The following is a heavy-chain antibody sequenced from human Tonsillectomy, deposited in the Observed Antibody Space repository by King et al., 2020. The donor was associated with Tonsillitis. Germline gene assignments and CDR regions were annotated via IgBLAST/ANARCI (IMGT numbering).Heavy chain of an antibody. Sequence: VQLVESGGGLVQPGGSLRLSCAGSGLTFRRYWMSWVRQAPGKGLEWVANIKEDGSEKYYVDSVKGRFTISRDNAKNSLYLQMNSLRDEDTAAYYCAGSSPPGIAAAGFFDYWGQGTVVTVSS. D-gene: IGHD6-13*01. CDR3: AGSSPPGIAAAGFFDY. J-gene: IGHJ4*02. CDR1: GLTFRRYW. CDR2: IKEDGSEK. V-gene: IGHV3-7*01.